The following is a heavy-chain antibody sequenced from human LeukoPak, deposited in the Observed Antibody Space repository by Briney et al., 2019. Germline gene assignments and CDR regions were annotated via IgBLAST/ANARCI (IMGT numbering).Heavy chain of an antibody. Sequence: GGSLRLSCAASGFTFSAYWMHWVRQVPGKGLVWVSHISSDGSTTTYAGSVKGRFTISRDNARNTLFLQIKSLRAEDTAVYYCVRDRGGLPVVYWGQGSLVTVSS. D-gene: IGHD3-10*01. CDR1: GFTFSAYW. V-gene: IGHV3-74*01. CDR2: ISSDGSTT. J-gene: IGHJ4*02. CDR3: VRDRGGLPVVY.